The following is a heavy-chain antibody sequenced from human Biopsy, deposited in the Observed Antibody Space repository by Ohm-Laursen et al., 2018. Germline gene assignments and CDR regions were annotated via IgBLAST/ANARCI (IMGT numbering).Heavy chain of an antibody. CDR3: ARLGSGDYFPTFFDF. CDR1: GVSINGGRYY. J-gene: IGHJ4*02. Sequence: SQTLSLTCAVSGVSINGGRYYWNWIRHPPGKGLEWIGHIFYSANTYNKPSLKSRVTISVDTSKNQFSLKLSSVTAADTAVYYCARLGSGDYFPTFFDFWGQGALVTVSS. CDR2: IFYSANT. V-gene: IGHV4-31*11. D-gene: IGHD5-12*01.